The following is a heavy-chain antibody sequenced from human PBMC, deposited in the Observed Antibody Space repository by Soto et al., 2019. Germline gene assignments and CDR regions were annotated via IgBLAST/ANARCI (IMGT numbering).Heavy chain of an antibody. CDR3: ARTGGTGGSYFDY. V-gene: IGHV4-39*01. J-gene: IGHJ4*02. D-gene: IGHD1-26*01. Sequence: SETLSLTCTVSGGSISSSSYYWGWIRQPPGKGLEWIGSIYYSGSTYYNPSLKSRVTLSVDTSKNQFSLNLSSVTAADTAVYYCARTGGTGGSYFDYWGQGTLVTVSS. CDR2: IYYSGST. CDR1: GGSISSSSYY.